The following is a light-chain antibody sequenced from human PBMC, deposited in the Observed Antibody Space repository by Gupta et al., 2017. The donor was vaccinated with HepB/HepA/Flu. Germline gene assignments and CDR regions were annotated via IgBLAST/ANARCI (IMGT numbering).Light chain of an antibody. CDR2: AAS. J-gene: IGKJ3*01. V-gene: IGKV1-9*01. CDR1: QGISSY. CDR3: QQLSA. Sequence: DIQLTQSPSFLSASVGDRVTITCRASQGISSYLAWYQQKPGKAPKLLIYAASTLQSGVPSRFSGSGSGTEFTLTISSLQPEDFATYYCQQLSAFGPGTKVDIK.